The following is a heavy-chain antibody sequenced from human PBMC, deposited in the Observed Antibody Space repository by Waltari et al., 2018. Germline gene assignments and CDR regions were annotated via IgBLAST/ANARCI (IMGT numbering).Heavy chain of an antibody. D-gene: IGHD3-10*01. CDR2: VVPEDGET. CDR1: GYTLTELS. CDR3: ATARRDDGSGSYKGLDY. V-gene: IGHV1-24*01. J-gene: IGHJ4*02. Sequence: QVQLVQSGAEVKKPGASVKVSCKVSGYTLTELSMHWVRQAPGKGLEWMGGVVPEDGETIYAQKCQGRVTMTEDTSTDTAYMERSSLRSEDTAVYYCATARRDDGSGSYKGLDYWGQGTLVTVSS.